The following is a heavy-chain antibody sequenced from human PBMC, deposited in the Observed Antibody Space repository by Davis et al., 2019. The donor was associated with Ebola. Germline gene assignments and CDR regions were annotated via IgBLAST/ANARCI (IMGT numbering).Heavy chain of an antibody. V-gene: IGHV3-33*01. CDR1: GFTFSSYG. CDR2: IWYDGSNK. D-gene: IGHD6-19*01. J-gene: IGHJ4*02. Sequence: GESLKISCAASGFTFSSYGMHWVRQAPGKGLEWVAVIWYDGSNKYYADSVKGRFTISRDNSKNTLYLQMNSLGGEDTAMYYCVRGGTLAGTILHYWGQGILVTVSS. CDR3: VRGGTLAGTILHY.